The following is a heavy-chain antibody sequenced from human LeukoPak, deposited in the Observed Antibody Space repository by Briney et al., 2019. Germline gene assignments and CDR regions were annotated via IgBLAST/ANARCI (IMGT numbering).Heavy chain of an antibody. D-gene: IGHD6-19*01. CDR2: ISSSSNYI. Sequence: GGSLRLSCAASGLTFSSYNMNWVRQAPGKGLEWVSFISSSSNYIYYTDSVKGRFTISRDNSKNTLYLQMNSLRAEDTAVYYCARGHSGWYDYWGQGTLVTVSS. CDR3: ARGHSGWYDY. J-gene: IGHJ4*02. V-gene: IGHV3-21*04. CDR1: GLTFSSYN.